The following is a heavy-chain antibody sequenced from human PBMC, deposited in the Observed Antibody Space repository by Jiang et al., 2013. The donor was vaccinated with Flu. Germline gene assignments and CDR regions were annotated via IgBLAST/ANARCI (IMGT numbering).Heavy chain of an antibody. D-gene: IGHD1-14*01. J-gene: IGHJ4*02. CDR2: IYYTGST. V-gene: IGHV4-39*01. CDR3: ARRPPLHYANHVGFDY. CDR1: GGSISSSSYY. Sequence: GLVKPSETLSLTCTVSGGSISSSSYYWGWIRQPPGKGLEWIGTIYYTGSTYYNPSLKSRVTISVDTAKNFSLKLTSVTAADTAVYYCARRPPLHYANHVGFDYWGQGTLVTVSS.